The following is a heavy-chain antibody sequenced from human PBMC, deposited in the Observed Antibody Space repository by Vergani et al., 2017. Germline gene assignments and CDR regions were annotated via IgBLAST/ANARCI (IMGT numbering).Heavy chain of an antibody. Sequence: EVQLVESGGGLVQPGRSLRLSCTASGFTFDDYAMHWVRQAPGKGLEWVSGISWNSGSIGYADSVKGRFTISRDNAKNSLFLQMNSLRAEDTAVYYCARIVNAFDMWGQGTMVTVSS. CDR1: GFTFDDYA. V-gene: IGHV3-9*01. CDR3: ARIVNAFDM. D-gene: IGHD3-16*02. J-gene: IGHJ3*02. CDR2: ISWNSGSI.